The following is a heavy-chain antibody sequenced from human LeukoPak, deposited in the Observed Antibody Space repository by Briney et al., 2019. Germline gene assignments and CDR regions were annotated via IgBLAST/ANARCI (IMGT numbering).Heavy chain of an antibody. CDR2: IYYSGST. CDR1: GGSISDYY. CDR3: ASWGPQTFDY. J-gene: IGHJ4*02. V-gene: IGHV4-59*12. D-gene: IGHD7-27*01. Sequence: SETLSLTCTVSGGSISDYYWNWIRQPPGKGLEWIGYIYYSGSTNYNPSLKSRATISVDTSKNQFSLNLSSVTAADTAVYYCASWGPQTFDYWGQGTLVTVSS.